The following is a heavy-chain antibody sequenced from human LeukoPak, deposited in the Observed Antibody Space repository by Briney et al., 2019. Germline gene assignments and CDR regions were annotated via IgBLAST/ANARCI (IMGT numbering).Heavy chain of an antibody. Sequence: SETLSLTCTVSGDSISSYYWTWIRQPPGKGMEWLGYFYYSGSINYNPSLKSRVTISGETSKNQFSLKLSSVTAADTAVYYYARSGGNAPYSFISLDYWGQGRLVIVSS. CDR2: FYYSGSI. CDR3: ARSGGNAPYSFISLDY. J-gene: IGHJ4*02. V-gene: IGHV4-59*01. CDR1: GDSISSYY. D-gene: IGHD4-23*01.